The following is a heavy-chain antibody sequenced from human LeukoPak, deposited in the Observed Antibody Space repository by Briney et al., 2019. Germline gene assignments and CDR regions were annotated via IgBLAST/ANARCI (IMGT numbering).Heavy chain of an antibody. CDR3: ARGDGRTGDAFDI. D-gene: IGHD1-26*01. Sequence: AAVTVSFKSSGCTFTSYGISWVRQAPGQGLEWMGWISAYNGNTNYAQKLQGRVTMTTDTSTSTAYMELRSLRSDDTAVYYCARGDGRTGDAFDIWGQGTMVTVSS. CDR2: ISAYNGNT. CDR1: GCTFTSYG. J-gene: IGHJ3*02. V-gene: IGHV1-18*01.